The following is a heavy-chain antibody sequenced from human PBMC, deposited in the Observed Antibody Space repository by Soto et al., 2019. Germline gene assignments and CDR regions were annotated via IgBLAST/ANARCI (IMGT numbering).Heavy chain of an antibody. J-gene: IGHJ6*02. CDR3: AREPRGYHYDYYYYAMDV. D-gene: IGHD5-18*01. CDR1: GFTFSTYA. Sequence: QVQLVESGGGVVQPGRSLRLSCAASGFTFSTYAMHWVRQAPGKGLEWVAVISYDGSNKFSADSVKGRSTISRDNSKNTLFLQINSLRPDDTAVYYCAREPRGYHYDYYYYAMDVWGQGTTVTVSS. V-gene: IGHV3-30-3*01. CDR2: ISYDGSNK.